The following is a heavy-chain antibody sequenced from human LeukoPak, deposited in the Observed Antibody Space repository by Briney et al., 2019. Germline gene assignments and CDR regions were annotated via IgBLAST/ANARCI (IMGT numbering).Heavy chain of an antibody. CDR1: GYSFTDYW. J-gene: IGHJ4*02. D-gene: IGHD1-26*01. V-gene: IGHV3-7*01. CDR3: AREIPGGAVHLDC. CDR2: IKDDGGEK. Sequence: GESLKISCRGSGYSFTDYWIGWVRQMPGKGLEWVANIKDDGGEKYYVDSVKGRFTISRDNAENSLYLQMNNLRPDDTAIYYCAREIPGGAVHLDCWGQGTLVTVSS.